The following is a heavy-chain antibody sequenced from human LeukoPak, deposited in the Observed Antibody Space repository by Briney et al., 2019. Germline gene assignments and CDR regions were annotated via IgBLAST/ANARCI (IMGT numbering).Heavy chain of an antibody. CDR3: ARYSSGNPFDY. Sequence: SETLSLTCAVSGGSISSTSYYWAWIRQPPGKGLEWIGSIFYSGSTYYNPSLKSRVTISVDTSKSQFSPKLSSVTAADTAVYYCARYSSGNPFDYWGQGTLVTVSS. CDR1: GGSISSTSYY. J-gene: IGHJ4*02. D-gene: IGHD1-26*01. CDR2: IFYSGST. V-gene: IGHV4-39*01.